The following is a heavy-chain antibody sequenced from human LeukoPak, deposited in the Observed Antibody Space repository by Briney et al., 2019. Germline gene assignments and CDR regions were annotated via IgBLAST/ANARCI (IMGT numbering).Heavy chain of an antibody. D-gene: IGHD3-3*01. Sequence: GASVKVSCKASGYTFTGYYMHWVRQAPGQGLEWMGRINPNSGGTNYAQRFQGRVTMTRDTSISTAYMELSRLRFDDTAVYYCARGYFYDFFYFDYWGQGTLVTVSS. V-gene: IGHV1-2*06. CDR2: INPNSGGT. CDR3: ARGYFYDFFYFDY. CDR1: GYTFTGYY. J-gene: IGHJ4*02.